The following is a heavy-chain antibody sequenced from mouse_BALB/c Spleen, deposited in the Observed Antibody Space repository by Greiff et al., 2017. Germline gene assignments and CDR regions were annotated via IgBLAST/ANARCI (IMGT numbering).Heavy chain of an antibody. CDR1: GYTFTSYW. Sequence: QVQLQQSGAELAKPGASVKMSCKASGYTFTSYWMHWVKQRPGQGLEWIGYINPSTGYTEYNQKFKDKATLTADKSSSTAYMQLSSLTSEDSAVYYCARPMITTGFAYWGQGTLVTVSA. V-gene: IGHV1-7*01. D-gene: IGHD2-4*01. CDR2: INPSTGYT. CDR3: ARPMITTGFAY. J-gene: IGHJ3*01.